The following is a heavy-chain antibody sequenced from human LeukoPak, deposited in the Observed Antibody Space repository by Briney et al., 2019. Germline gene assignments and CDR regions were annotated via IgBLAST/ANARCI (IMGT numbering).Heavy chain of an antibody. Sequence: SETLSLTCTVSGGSISSSSYYWGWIRQPPGKGLEWIGSIYYSGSTYYNPSLKSRVTISVDTSKNQFSLKLSSVTAADTAVYYCARHNMRRVRGVILTDFDYWGQGTLVTVSS. D-gene: IGHD3-10*01. CDR2: IYYSGST. CDR1: GGSISSSSYY. J-gene: IGHJ4*02. CDR3: ARHNMRRVRGVILTDFDY. V-gene: IGHV4-39*01.